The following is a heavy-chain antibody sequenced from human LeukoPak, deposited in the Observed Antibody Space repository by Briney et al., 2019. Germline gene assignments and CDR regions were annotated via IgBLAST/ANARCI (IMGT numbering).Heavy chain of an antibody. CDR3: VKTSRGYNWNDSPYYFDY. D-gene: IGHD1-1*01. Sequence: PGGSLRLSCSASGFTFSSYAMHWVRQAPGEGLEYVSAISSNGGSTYYADSVKGRSTISRDNSKNTLYLQMSSLRAEDTAVYYCVKTSRGYNWNDSPYYFDYWGQGILVTVSS. V-gene: IGHV3-64D*06. CDR2: ISSNGGST. J-gene: IGHJ4*02. CDR1: GFTFSSYA.